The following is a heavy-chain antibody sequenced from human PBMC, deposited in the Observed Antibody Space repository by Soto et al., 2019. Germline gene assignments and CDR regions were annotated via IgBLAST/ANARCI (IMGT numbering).Heavy chain of an antibody. CDR2: INHSGST. CDR3: ARVLLWFGELLGWFDP. J-gene: IGHJ5*02. D-gene: IGHD3-10*01. CDR1: GGSFSGYY. Sequence: SETLSLTCAVYGGSFSGYYWSWIRQPPGKGLEWIGEINHSGSTNYNPSLKSRVTISVDTSKNQCSLKLSSVTAADTAVYYCARVLLWFGELLGWFDPWGQGTLVTVSS. V-gene: IGHV4-34*01.